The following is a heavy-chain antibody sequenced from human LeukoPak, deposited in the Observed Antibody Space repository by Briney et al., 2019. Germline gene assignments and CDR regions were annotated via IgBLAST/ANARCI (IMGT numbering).Heavy chain of an antibody. D-gene: IGHD3-22*01. V-gene: IGHV4-59*01. CDR2: IYYSGST. CDR3: ARYYYDSSGYCFDY. J-gene: IGHJ4*02. Sequence: SETLSLTCTVSGGSISSYYWSWIRQPPGKGLEWIGYIYYSGSTNYNPSLKSRVTISVDTSKNQFSLKLSSVAAADTAVYYCARYYYDSSGYCFDYWGQGTLVTVSS. CDR1: GGSISSYY.